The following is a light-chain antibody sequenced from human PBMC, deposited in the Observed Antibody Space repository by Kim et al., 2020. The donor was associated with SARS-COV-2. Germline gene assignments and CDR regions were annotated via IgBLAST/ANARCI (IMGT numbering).Light chain of an antibody. CDR1: SSNIGSNT. CDR3: AAWDDSLNAFYV. J-gene: IGLJ1*01. V-gene: IGLV1-44*01. CDR2: SNN. Sequence: QSVLTQPPSASGTPGQRVTISCSGSSSNIGSNTVNWYQQLPGTAPKLLIYSNNQQPSGVPDRFSGSKSGTSASLAISGLQSEDEADYYCAAWDDSLNAFYVFGTGTKVTVL.